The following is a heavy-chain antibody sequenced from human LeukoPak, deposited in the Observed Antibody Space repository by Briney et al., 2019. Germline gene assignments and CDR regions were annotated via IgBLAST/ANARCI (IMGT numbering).Heavy chain of an antibody. CDR3: AREDCSGGNCYYFDY. CDR2: ISAYNGNT. D-gene: IGHD2-15*01. V-gene: IGHV1-18*01. J-gene: IGHJ4*02. Sequence: ASVKVSCKASGYTFTSYGISWVRQAPGQGLEWMGWISAYNGNTNYAQKIQGGVTMTTDTSTSTAYMELRSLRSDDTAVYYCAREDCSGGNCYYFDYWGQGTLVTVSS. CDR1: GYTFTSYG.